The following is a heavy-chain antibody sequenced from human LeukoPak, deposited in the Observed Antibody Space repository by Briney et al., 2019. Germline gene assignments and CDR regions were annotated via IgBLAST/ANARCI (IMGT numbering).Heavy chain of an antibody. CDR2: IYHSGST. V-gene: IGHV4-4*02. CDR1: GGSISSSNW. J-gene: IGHJ3*02. D-gene: IGHD3-10*01. Sequence: SETLSLTCAVSGGSISSSNWWSWVRQPPGKGLEWIGEIYHSGSTNYNPSLKSRVTISVDTSKNQFSLKLSSVTAADTAVYYCARGTFIRGVNAFDIWGQGTMVTVSS. CDR3: ARGTFIRGVNAFDI.